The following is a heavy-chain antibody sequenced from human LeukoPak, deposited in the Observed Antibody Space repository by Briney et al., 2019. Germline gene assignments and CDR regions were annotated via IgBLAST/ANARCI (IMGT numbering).Heavy chain of an antibody. J-gene: IGHJ4*02. V-gene: IGHV4-59*01. Sequence: SETLSLTCTVSGGSISSYYWSWLRQPPGKGLEWLGYIYYSGSTNYNPSLKSRVTISVDPSKNQFSLKLSSVTAADTAVYYCARVRGDGYTYYFDYWGQGTLVTVSS. CDR1: GGSISSYY. CDR2: IYYSGST. CDR3: ARVRGDGYTYYFDY. D-gene: IGHD5-24*01.